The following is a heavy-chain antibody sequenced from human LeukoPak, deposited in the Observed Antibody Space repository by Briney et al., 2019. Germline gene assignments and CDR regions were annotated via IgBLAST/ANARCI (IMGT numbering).Heavy chain of an antibody. CDR1: GGSFSGYY. Sequence: SETLSLTCAVYGGSFSGYYLSWIRQPPAKGLDWIGEINHSGSTNYNPSLKSRVTISVDTSKNQFSLKLSSVTAADTAVYYCARGPHTGVNYYDSSGYYYWGQGTLVTVSS. D-gene: IGHD3-22*01. V-gene: IGHV4-34*01. J-gene: IGHJ4*02. CDR2: INHSGST. CDR3: ARGPHTGVNYYDSSGYYY.